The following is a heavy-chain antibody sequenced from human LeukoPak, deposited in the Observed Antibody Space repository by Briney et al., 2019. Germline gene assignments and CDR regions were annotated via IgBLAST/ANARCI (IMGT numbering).Heavy chain of an antibody. D-gene: IGHD3-3*01. CDR2: IYYGGST. CDR3: ARRTPYYDFWSAISHGGVRYYYYYMDV. CDR1: GGSISSYY. J-gene: IGHJ6*03. Sequence: SETLSLTCTVSGGSISSYYWSWIRQPPGKGLEWIGYIYYGGSTNYNPSLKSRVTISVDTSKNQFSLKLSSVTAADTAVYYCARRTPYYDFWSAISHGGVRYYYYYMDVWGKGTTVTVSS. V-gene: IGHV4-59*01.